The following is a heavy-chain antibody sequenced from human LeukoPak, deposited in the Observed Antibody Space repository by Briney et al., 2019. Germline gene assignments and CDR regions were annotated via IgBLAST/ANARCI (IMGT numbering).Heavy chain of an antibody. D-gene: IGHD2-15*01. CDR2: INHSGST. Sequence: SETLSLTCAVYGGSFSGYYWSWIRQPPGKGLEWIGEINHSGSTNYNPSLKSRVTISVDTSKNQFSLKLSSVTAADTAVYYCVRAGEGYGYNWFDPWGQGTLVTVSS. J-gene: IGHJ5*02. CDR3: VRAGEGYGYNWFDP. CDR1: GGSFSGYY. V-gene: IGHV4-34*01.